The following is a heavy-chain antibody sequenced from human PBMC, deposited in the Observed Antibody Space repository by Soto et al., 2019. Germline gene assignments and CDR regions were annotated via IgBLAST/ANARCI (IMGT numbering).Heavy chain of an antibody. J-gene: IGHJ6*02. CDR1: GFTFSSYA. CDR3: ASGDGTAYYYGLDV. D-gene: IGHD1-7*01. Sequence: GGSLRLSCAASGFTFSSYARHWVRKDPGKGLEWVAVISYDGSNKYYADSVKGRFTISRDNSKNTLYLQMNSLRAEDTAVYYCASGDGTAYYYGLDVWGQGTKVTVSS. CDR2: ISYDGSNK. V-gene: IGHV3-30-3*01.